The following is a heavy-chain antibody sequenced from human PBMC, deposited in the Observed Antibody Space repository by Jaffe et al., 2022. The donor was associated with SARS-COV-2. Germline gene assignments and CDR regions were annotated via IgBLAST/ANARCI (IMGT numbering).Heavy chain of an antibody. CDR2: ISSSGSTI. Sequence: EVQLVESGGGLVQPGGSLRLSCAASGFTFSSYEMNWVRQAPGKGLEWVSYISSSGSTIYYADSVKGRFTISRDNAKNSLYLQMNSLRAEDTAVYYCARGPRIQGIRGGLYYYGMDVWGQGTTVTVSS. CDR1: GFTFSSYE. J-gene: IGHJ6*02. V-gene: IGHV3-48*03. CDR3: ARGPRIQGIRGGLYYYGMDV. D-gene: IGHD5-18*01.